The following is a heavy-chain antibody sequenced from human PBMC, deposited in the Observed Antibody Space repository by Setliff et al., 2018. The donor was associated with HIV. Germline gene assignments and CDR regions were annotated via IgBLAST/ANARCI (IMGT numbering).Heavy chain of an antibody. V-gene: IGHV3-30*01. CDR3: ARSVIGYYYYGMDV. CDR2: ISYDGSNK. D-gene: IGHD3-10*01. Sequence: GGSLRLSCAASGFTFSSYAMHWVRQAPGKGLEWVAVISYDGSNKYYADSVKGRFTISRDNSKNTLYLQMNSLRAEDTAVHYCARSVIGYYYYGMDVWGQGTLVTISS. J-gene: IGHJ6*02. CDR1: GFTFSSYA.